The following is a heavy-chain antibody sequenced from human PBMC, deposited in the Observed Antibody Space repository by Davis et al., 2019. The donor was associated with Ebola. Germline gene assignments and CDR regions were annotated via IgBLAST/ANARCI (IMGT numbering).Heavy chain of an antibody. Sequence: SVKVSCKASGYKLTSYAMNWVRQAPGQGLEWMGRIIPILETADNAQKFQGRVTITADKSTSTAYMELTSLTSEDTAIYYCARAIGITGPTQWFGLWGQGTLVTVSS. CDR2: IIPILETA. V-gene: IGHV1-69*04. CDR3: ARAIGITGPTQWFGL. J-gene: IGHJ5*02. D-gene: IGHD2-8*02. CDR1: GYKLTSYA.